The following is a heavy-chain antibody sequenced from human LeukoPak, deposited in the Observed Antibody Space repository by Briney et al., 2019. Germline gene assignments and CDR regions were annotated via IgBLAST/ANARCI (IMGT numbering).Heavy chain of an antibody. V-gene: IGHV4-4*02. D-gene: IGHD3-10*01. CDR3: ARDWDRGVTPVPFDI. CDR2: IYHSGST. J-gene: IGHJ3*02. Sequence: TSETLSLTCAVSGGSISSSNWWSWVRQPPGKGLEWIGEIYHSGSTNYNPSLKSRVTISVDKSKNQFSLKLSSVTAADTAVYYCARDWDRGVTPVPFDIWGQGTVVTVSS. CDR1: GGSISSSNW.